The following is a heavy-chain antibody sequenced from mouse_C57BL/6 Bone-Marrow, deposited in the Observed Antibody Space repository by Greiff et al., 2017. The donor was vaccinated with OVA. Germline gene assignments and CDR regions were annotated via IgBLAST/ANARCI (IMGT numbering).Heavy chain of an antibody. CDR2: IYPRSGNT. D-gene: IGHD2-5*01. CDR1: GYTFTSYG. CDR3: ARSRDSNYSY. Sequence: QVQLQQSGAELARPGASVKLSCKASGYTFTSYGISWVKQRTGQGLEWIGEIYPRSGNTYYNEKFNGKATLTADKSSSTAYMELRSLTSEDSAVYFCARSRDSNYSYWGQGTLVTVSA. V-gene: IGHV1-81*01. J-gene: IGHJ3*01.